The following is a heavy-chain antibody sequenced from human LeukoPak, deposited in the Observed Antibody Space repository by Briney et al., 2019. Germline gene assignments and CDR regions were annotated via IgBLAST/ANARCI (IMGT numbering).Heavy chain of an antibody. CDR3: ARGTTGLDY. J-gene: IGHJ4*02. Sequence: PGGSLRLSCVASGFTFSSYSMNWVRQAPGKGLEWVSSISSSSNYIFYADSVKGRSTISRDNVKNSLYLEMNSLRAEDTAVYYCARGTTGLDYWGQGTLVTVSS. D-gene: IGHD4-17*01. V-gene: IGHV3-21*01. CDR1: GFTFSSYS. CDR2: ISSSSNYI.